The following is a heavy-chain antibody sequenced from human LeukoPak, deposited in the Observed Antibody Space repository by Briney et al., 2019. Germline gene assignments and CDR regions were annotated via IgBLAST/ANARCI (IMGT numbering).Heavy chain of an antibody. CDR3: TRDQTPYY. CDR1: GFTFGDYA. J-gene: IGHJ4*02. CDR2: IRSKIYGGTP. Sequence: GGSLRLSCTASGFTFGDYAMTWVRQAPGKGLEWVGFIRSKIYGGTPEYAASVKGRFTISRDDSKGVAYLQMNGLKTEDTAVYYCTRDQTPYYWGQGTLVTVSS. V-gene: IGHV3-49*04.